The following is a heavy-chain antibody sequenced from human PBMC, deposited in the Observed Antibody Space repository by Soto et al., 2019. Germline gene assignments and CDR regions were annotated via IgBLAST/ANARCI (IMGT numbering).Heavy chain of an antibody. Sequence: PGGSLRLSCAASGFTVSSNYMSWVRQAPGKGLEWVSVIYSGGSTYYADSVKGRFTISRDNSKNTLYLQMNSLRAEDTAVYYCARDNYDILTGYRYGMDVWGQGTTVTVSS. CDR2: IYSGGST. D-gene: IGHD3-9*01. CDR1: GFTVSSNY. J-gene: IGHJ6*02. V-gene: IGHV3-66*01. CDR3: ARDNYDILTGYRYGMDV.